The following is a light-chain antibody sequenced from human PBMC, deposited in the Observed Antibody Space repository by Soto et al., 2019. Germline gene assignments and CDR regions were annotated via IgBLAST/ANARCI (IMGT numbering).Light chain of an antibody. CDR3: SSYTSSSTPVV. J-gene: IGLJ2*01. CDR2: EVS. Sequence: QSALTQPPSVSGSPGQSVTISCTGTSSDVGSYNRVSWYQQPPGTAPKLMIYEVSNRPSGVPDRFSGSKSGNTASLTISGLQAEEEADYYCSSYTSSSTPVVFGGGTKLTVL. CDR1: SSDVGSYNR. V-gene: IGLV2-18*02.